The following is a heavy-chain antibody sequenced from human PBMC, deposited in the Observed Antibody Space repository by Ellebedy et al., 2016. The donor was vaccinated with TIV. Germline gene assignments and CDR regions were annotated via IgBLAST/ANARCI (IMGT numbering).Heavy chain of an antibody. J-gene: IGHJ3*02. Sequence: AASVKVSCKASGYTFTSFCLSWVRQAPGQGLEWMGWISTYNGDTKYAQKVQGRVTFTSDTPTSTAYMELKSLRSDDTAVYYCVHTGDRGIWGQGTMVTVSS. D-gene: IGHD7-27*01. CDR2: ISTYNGDT. CDR1: GYTFTSFC. CDR3: VHTGDRGI. V-gene: IGHV1-18*01.